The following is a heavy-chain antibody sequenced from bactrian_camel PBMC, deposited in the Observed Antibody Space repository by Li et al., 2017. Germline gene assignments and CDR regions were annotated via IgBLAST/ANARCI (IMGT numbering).Heavy chain of an antibody. Sequence: HVQLVESGGGSVQAGGSLRLSCAASGRPYSRYCLAWFRQAPGKEREAVAGMFSDRSPTYALSVKGRFTISQDNAKDTLYLQMNSLRTEDTAMYYCASGRRPNSVTSCSYLDWGQGTQVTVS. V-gene: IGHV3S57*01. CDR2: MFSDRSP. J-gene: IGHJ4*01. CDR1: GRPYSRYC. CDR3: ASGRRPNSVTSCSYLD. D-gene: IGHD3*01.